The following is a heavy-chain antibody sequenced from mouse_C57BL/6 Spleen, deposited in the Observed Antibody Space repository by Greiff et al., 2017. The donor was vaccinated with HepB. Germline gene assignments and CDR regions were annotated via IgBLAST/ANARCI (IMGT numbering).Heavy chain of an antibody. Sequence: EVQLQESGGGLVKPGGSLKLSCAASGFTFSSYAMSWVRQTPEKRLEWVATISDGGSYTYYPDNVKGRFTISRDNAKNNLYLQMSHLKSEDTAMYYCARDRYGSTWFAYWGQGTLVTVSA. V-gene: IGHV5-4*01. D-gene: IGHD1-1*01. CDR3: ARDRYGSTWFAY. CDR1: GFTFSSYA. J-gene: IGHJ3*01. CDR2: ISDGGSYT.